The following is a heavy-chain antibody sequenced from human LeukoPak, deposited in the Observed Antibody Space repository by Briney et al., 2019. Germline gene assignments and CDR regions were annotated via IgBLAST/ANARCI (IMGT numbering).Heavy chain of an antibody. CDR2: ISSSGSTI. J-gene: IGHJ4*02. Sequence: GGSLRLSCAASGFTFSDYYMSWIRQAPGKGLEWVSYISSSGSTIYYADSVKGRSTISRDNAKNSLYLQMNSLRAEDTAVYYCASGPRGGYDSFYDYWGQGTLVTVSS. CDR3: ASGPRGGYDSFYDY. CDR1: GFTFSDYY. V-gene: IGHV3-11*04. D-gene: IGHD5-12*01.